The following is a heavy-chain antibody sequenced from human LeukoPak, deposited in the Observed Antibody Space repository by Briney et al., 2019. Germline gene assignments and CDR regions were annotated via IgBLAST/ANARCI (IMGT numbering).Heavy chain of an antibody. J-gene: IGHJ4*02. CDR2: INPHSGVT. V-gene: IGHV1-2*06. D-gene: IGHD1-26*01. CDR3: ARDLPSTPNWELDY. Sequence: ASVKVSCKASGYTFAGYFIHWVRQAPGQGLEWMGRINPHSGVTEYAQKFQGRVTMSRDTSITTAYVEVSRLISDDTAVYYCARDLPSTPNWELDYWGQGTPVTVSS. CDR1: GYTFAGYF.